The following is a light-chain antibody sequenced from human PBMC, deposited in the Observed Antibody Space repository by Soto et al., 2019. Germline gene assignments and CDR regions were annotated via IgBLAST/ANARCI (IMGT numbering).Light chain of an antibody. CDR3: QTWGTGIRV. CDR1: RGHSTYT. Sequence: QPVLTQSPSASASLGASVKLTCTLSRGHSTYTIAWHQQQPDKGPRYLMKLKSDGSHSKGDGIPDRFSGSSSGAERYLTISSPQSEDEADYYCQTWGTGIRVFGGGTKLTVL. J-gene: IGLJ3*02. CDR2: LKSDGSH. V-gene: IGLV4-69*01.